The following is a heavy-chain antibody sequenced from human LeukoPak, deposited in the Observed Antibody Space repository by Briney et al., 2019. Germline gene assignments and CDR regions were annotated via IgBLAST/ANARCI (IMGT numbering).Heavy chain of an antibody. CDR2: IYYSGST. CDR1: GGSISSYY. V-gene: IGHV4-59*01. Sequence: SETLSLTCTVSGGSISSYYWSWIRQPPGKGLEWIGYIYYSGSTNYNPSLKSRVTISVDTSKNQFSLKLSSVTAADTAVYYCARDSYYDFWSGYSAQPIFDYWGQETLVTVSS. CDR3: ARDSYYDFWSGYSAQPIFDY. D-gene: IGHD3-3*01. J-gene: IGHJ4*02.